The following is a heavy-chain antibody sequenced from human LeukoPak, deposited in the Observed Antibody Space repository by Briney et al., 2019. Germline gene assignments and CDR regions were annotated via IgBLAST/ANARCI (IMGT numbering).Heavy chain of an antibody. CDR2: IYYSGST. Sequence: SETLSLTCTVSGYSISSGYYWSWIRQPPGKGLEWIGYIYYSGSTNYNPSLKSRVTISVDTSKNQFSLKLSSVTAADTAVYYCARVVGGGFDYWGQGTLVTVSS. J-gene: IGHJ4*02. V-gene: IGHV4-38-2*02. CDR1: GYSISSGYY. D-gene: IGHD2-21*01. CDR3: ARVVGGGFDY.